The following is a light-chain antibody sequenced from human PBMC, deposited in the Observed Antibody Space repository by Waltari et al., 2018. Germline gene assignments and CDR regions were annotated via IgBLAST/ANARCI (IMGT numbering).Light chain of an antibody. CDR2: GAS. Sequence: EIVLTQSPGTLSLSPRERGTLSCRASQSVSRFLAWYQQKPGQAPRLLIYGASTRATGIPDRFSGSGSGIDFSLTISRLEPEDFAVYYCQKYDRLPATFGQGTKVEIK. CDR1: QSVSRF. V-gene: IGKV3-20*01. CDR3: QKYDRLPAT. J-gene: IGKJ1*01.